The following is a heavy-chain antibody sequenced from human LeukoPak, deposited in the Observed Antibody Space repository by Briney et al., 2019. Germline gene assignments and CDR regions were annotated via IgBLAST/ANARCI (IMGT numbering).Heavy chain of an antibody. V-gene: IGHV3-21*01. CDR2: ISSSSSYI. CDR1: GFTFSSYA. CDR3: AGGYCSSTSCQTDAFDI. D-gene: IGHD2-2*01. J-gene: IGHJ3*02. Sequence: PGRSLRLSCAASGFTFSSYAMHWVRQAPGKGLEWVSSISSSSSYIYYADSVKGRFTTSRDNAKNSLYLQMNSLRAEDTAVYYCAGGYCSSTSCQTDAFDIWGQGTMVTVSS.